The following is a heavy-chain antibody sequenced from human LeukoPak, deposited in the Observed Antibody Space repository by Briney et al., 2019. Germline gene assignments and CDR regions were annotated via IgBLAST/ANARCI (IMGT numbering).Heavy chain of an antibody. CDR3: ARAGLGTYYDFWSGYSSYYFDY. V-gene: IGHV4-34*01. Sequence: PSETLSLTCAVYGGSFSGYYWSWIRQPPGKGLEWIGEINHSGSTNYNPSLKSRVTISVDTSKNQFSLKLSSVTAADTAVYYCARAGLGTYYDFWSGYSSYYFDYWGQGTLVTVSS. CDR1: GGSFSGYY. J-gene: IGHJ4*02. CDR2: INHSGST. D-gene: IGHD3-3*01.